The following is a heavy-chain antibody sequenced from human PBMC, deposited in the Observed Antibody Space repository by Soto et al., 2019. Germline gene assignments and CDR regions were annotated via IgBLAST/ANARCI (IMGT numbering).Heavy chain of an antibody. CDR1: GYTFTSYY. CDR2: IDPSGGST. Sequence: QVQLVQSGAEVKKPGASVKVSCKASGYTFTSYYMHWVRQAPGRGLEWMGIIDPSGGSTSYAQKFQGRVTMTRDTSTSTVYMELSSLRSEDTAVYYCARDLLPDDSSGYYLDYWGQGTLVTVSS. CDR3: ARDLLPDDSSGYYLDY. J-gene: IGHJ4*02. V-gene: IGHV1-46*01. D-gene: IGHD3-22*01.